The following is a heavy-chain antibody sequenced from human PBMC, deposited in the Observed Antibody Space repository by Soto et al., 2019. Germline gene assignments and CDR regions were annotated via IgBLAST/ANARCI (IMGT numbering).Heavy chain of an antibody. CDR2: IIPILGLA. CDR3: ARFKLGDDY. V-gene: IGHV1-69*02. Sequence: QVQLVQSGAEVREPGSSVKVSCQASGGTFSNSTVTWVRQAPGQGLEWMGRIIPILGLANYAQKFRGRLTITADKSTTTAYMELRSLRSEDTAIYYCARFKLGDDYWGQGALVTVSS. J-gene: IGHJ4*02. D-gene: IGHD5-12*01. CDR1: GGTFSNST.